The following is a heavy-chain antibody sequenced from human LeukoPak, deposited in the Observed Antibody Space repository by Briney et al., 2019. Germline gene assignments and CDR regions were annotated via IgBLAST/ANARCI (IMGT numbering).Heavy chain of an antibody. CDR1: GGSISSYY. J-gene: IGHJ4*02. Sequence: SETLSLTCTVSGGSISSYYWSWIRQPAGKGLEWIGEINHSGGTHYNPSLWGRLTISIDTSKNKFSLQLTAVTAADTGVYFCARVSDIMISFGGVISYFDYWGQGAQVTVSS. V-gene: IGHV4-34*01. D-gene: IGHD3-16*02. CDR3: ARVSDIMISFGGVISYFDY. CDR2: INHSGGT.